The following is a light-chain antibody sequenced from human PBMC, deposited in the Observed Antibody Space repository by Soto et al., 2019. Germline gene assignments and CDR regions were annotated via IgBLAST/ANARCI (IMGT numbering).Light chain of an antibody. CDR3: QQYEELPLT. V-gene: IGKV1-33*01. Sequence: DVQLTQSPSTLSASVGDRVAITCQASQNIVNYLNWFQHRPGKAPQLLISDASHLEPGVPSRFSGQRSGTDFTLSINNLQSEDFSTYYCQQYEELPLTFGGGTRV. J-gene: IGKJ4*01. CDR2: DAS. CDR1: QNIVNY.